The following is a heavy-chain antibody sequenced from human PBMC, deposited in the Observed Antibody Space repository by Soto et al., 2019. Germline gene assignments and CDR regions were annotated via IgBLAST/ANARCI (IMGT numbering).Heavy chain of an antibody. CDR3: ARVTPGNNLYYFSGLDF. J-gene: IGHJ6*02. D-gene: IGHD1-1*01. CDR2: ISYEGSNT. V-gene: IGHV3-30-3*01. Sequence: SLRLSCVASGFTFDTYGIHWVRQAPGKGLQWVALISYEGSNTYYADSVRGRFTISRDNSKNTLYLQMNTLRPEDTGLYYCARVTPGNNLYYFSGLDFWGQRTSVTLCS. CDR1: GFTFDTYG.